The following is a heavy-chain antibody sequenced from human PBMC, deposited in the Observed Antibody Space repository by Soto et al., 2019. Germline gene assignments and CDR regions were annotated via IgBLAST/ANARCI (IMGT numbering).Heavy chain of an antibody. CDR1: GFTFSSYS. V-gene: IGHV3-48*02. CDR2: ISSSSSTI. Sequence: EVQLVESVGGLVQPGGSLRLSCAASGFTFSSYSMNWVRQAPGKGLEWVSYISSSSSTIYYADSVKGRFTISRDNAKNSLYLQMNSLRDEDTAVYYCARDTALPGIAPNNWFDPWGQGTLVTVSS. CDR3: ARDTALPGIAPNNWFDP. J-gene: IGHJ5*02. D-gene: IGHD6-13*01.